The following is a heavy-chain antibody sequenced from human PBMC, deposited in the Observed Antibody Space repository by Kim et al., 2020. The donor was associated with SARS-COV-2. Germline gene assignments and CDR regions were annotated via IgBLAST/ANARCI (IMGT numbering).Heavy chain of an antibody. Sequence: GGSLRLSCAASGFTFSNAWMSWVRQAPGKGLEWVGRIKSKTDGGTTDYAAPVKGRFTISRDDSKNTLYLQMNSLKTEDTAVYYCTTDPSYGDYDRDPDDYWGQGTLVTVSS. D-gene: IGHD4-17*01. J-gene: IGHJ4*02. V-gene: IGHV3-15*01. CDR3: TTDPSYGDYDRDPDDY. CDR2: IKSKTDGGTT. CDR1: GFTFSNAW.